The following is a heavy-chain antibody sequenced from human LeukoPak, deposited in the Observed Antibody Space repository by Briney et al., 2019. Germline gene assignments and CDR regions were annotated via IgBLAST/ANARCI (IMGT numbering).Heavy chain of an antibody. CDR1: GFMYSDYY. D-gene: IGHD2-8*01. Sequence: GGSLRLSCSASGFMYSDYYMTWIRQAPGKGLEWVSYISSSSGYTNYADSVKGRFTISRDNAKNSLYLQMNSLRAEDTAVYYCAGVDEGRNGVTVGYWGQGTLVTVPS. CDR2: ISSSSGYT. CDR3: AGVDEGRNGVTVGY. J-gene: IGHJ4*02. V-gene: IGHV3-11*06.